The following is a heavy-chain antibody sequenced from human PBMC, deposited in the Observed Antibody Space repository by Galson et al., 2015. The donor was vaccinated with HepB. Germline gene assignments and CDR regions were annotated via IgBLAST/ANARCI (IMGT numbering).Heavy chain of an antibody. D-gene: IGHD4-17*01. CDR2: INTNTGNP. CDR1: GYTFTSYA. Sequence: SVKVSCKASGYTFTSYAMNWVRQAPGQGLEWMGWINTNTGNPTYAQGFTGRFVFSLDTSVSTAYLQISSLKAEDTAVYYCARDGGLHDYGDPKDNWFDPWGQGTLVTVSS. CDR3: ARDGGLHDYGDPKDNWFDP. V-gene: IGHV7-4-1*02. J-gene: IGHJ5*02.